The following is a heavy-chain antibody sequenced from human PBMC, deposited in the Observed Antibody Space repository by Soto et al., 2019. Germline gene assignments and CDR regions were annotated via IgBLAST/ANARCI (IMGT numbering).Heavy chain of an antibody. CDR1: GDSINSDKYY. CDR2: IYYRGNT. D-gene: IGHD3-3*01. Sequence: QLQLQESGPGLVKPSETLSLTCSVSGDSINSDKYYWGWIRQPPGKGLEWIGSIYYRGNTYYNSCLQTRVTRPRDRCKSQFSLKLTSVTAAHSAVYFCARLEGLATISYYFDFWGKGALVTVSS. J-gene: IGHJ4*02. V-gene: IGHV4-39*01. CDR3: ARLEGLATISYYFDF.